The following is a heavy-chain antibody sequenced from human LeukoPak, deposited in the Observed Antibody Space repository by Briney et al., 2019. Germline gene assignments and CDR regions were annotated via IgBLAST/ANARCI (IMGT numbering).Heavy chain of an antibody. D-gene: IGHD1-1*01. CDR1: GFTFPNFA. CDR3: AKSQSPQWRRYDTYNDASDI. J-gene: IGHJ3*02. Sequence: GGSLRLSCAASGFTFPNFAMTWGRRAPGRGLEWVSGITGTTGDTNYADSVKGRFTISRDNSKNTLYLQMTSLRAEDTAIDYCAKSQSPQWRRYDTYNDASDIWGQGTMVTVSS. V-gene: IGHV3-23*01. CDR2: ITGTTGDT.